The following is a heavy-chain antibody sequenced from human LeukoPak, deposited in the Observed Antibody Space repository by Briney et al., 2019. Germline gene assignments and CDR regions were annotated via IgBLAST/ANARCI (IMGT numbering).Heavy chain of an antibody. J-gene: IGHJ4*02. V-gene: IGHV3-23*01. CDR2: ISDSGDRT. Sequence: GGSLRLSCAASGFTLSSYALTWVCQAPGKGLEWVSSISDSGDRTHYADSVKGRFTISRVNSQNTLLLQMSNLRTEDTAVYYCANSSLGWGQGTLVTVSS. CDR1: GFTLSSYA. CDR3: ANSSLG.